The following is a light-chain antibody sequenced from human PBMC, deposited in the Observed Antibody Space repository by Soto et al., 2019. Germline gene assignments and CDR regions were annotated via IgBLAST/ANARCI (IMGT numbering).Light chain of an antibody. J-gene: IGKJ1*01. CDR3: QRFGTSPPWT. Sequence: EIVLTQSPGTLSLSPGERATLSCRASQSLSSSYLAWYQQKPGQAPRLLIYGTSITATGIPDRFSGSGSGTDFTLTITRLEPEDFAVYYCQRFGTSPPWTFGQGTKVDIK. CDR1: QSLSSSY. CDR2: GTS. V-gene: IGKV3-20*01.